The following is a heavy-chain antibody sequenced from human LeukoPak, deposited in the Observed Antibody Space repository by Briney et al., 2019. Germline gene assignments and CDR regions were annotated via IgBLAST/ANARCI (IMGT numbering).Heavy chain of an antibody. Sequence: ASVKVSCKASGYTFAGYPIHWVRQVPGQGLEWIGRIHPNSGDTYYAQKFQGRVTMTRDTSINTAYMDLSRLTSHDTAVFYCARDGNKWSSLHSRGQGTLVTVSS. CDR1: GYTFAGYP. D-gene: IGHD2-8*01. CDR2: IHPNSGDT. V-gene: IGHV1-2*06. CDR3: ARDGNKWSSLHS. J-gene: IGHJ5*01.